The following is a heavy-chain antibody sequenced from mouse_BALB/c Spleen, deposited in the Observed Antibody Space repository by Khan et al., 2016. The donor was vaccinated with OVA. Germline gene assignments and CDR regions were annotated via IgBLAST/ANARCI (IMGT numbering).Heavy chain of an antibody. J-gene: IGHJ3*01. Sequence: QVRLQQSGAELARPGASVKMSCKASGYTFTSYTIHWIKKRPGQGLEWIGYINPSNGYTNYNQKFKDKATLTTDKSSTTAYLQLSSLTSDDSAVXNCVRDGAYHRSDGWFAYWGQGTLVTVSA. CDR1: GYTFTSYT. CDR2: INPSNGYT. D-gene: IGHD2-14*01. CDR3: VRDGAYHRSDGWFAY. V-gene: IGHV1-4*01.